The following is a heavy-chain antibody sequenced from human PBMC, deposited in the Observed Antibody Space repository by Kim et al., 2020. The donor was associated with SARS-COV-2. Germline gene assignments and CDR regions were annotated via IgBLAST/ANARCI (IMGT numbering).Heavy chain of an antibody. CDR3: ARDRLVRGVIY. V-gene: IGHV4-39*07. D-gene: IGHD3-10*01. Sequence: SETLSLTCTVSGGSISSSSYYWGWIRQPPGKGLEWIGSIYYSGSTYYNPSLKSRVTISVDTSKNQFSLKLSSVTAADTAVYYCARDRLVRGVIYWGQGTLVTVSS. CDR1: GGSISSSSYY. J-gene: IGHJ4*02. CDR2: IYYSGST.